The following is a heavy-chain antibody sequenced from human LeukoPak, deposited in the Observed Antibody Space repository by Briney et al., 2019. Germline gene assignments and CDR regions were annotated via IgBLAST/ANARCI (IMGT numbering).Heavy chain of an antibody. CDR2: IYTSGST. CDR1: GGSISSGSYY. V-gene: IGHV4-61*02. Sequence: SETLSLTCTVSGGSISSGSYYWSWIRQPAGKGLECIGRIYTSGSTNYNPSLKSRVTISVDTSKNQFSLKQSSVTAADTAVYYCARGSVVTYNDAFDVWGQGTMVTVSS. D-gene: IGHD2-21*02. CDR3: ARGSVVTYNDAFDV. J-gene: IGHJ3*01.